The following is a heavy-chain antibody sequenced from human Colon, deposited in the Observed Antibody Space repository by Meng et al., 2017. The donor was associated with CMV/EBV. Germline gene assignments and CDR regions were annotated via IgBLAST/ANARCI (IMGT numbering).Heavy chain of an antibody. CDR2: IYYSGYT. Sequence: SETLSLTCTISGGSIANYFWTWIRQSPGKGLQCIGCIYYSGYTDYNPSLKSRVTMSLGTSNDQFSLTLDSVTAADSADYYCARVARYLTTYGIVFNKAFDIWGQGTRVTVSS. D-gene: IGHD3-9*01. J-gene: IGHJ3*02. CDR1: GGSIANYF. V-gene: IGHV4-59*01. CDR3: ARVARYLTTYGIVFNKAFDI.